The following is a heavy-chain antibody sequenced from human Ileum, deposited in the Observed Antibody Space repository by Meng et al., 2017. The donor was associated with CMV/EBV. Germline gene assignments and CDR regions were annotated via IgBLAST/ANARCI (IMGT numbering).Heavy chain of an antibody. D-gene: IGHD3-9*01. V-gene: IGHV3-30*02. CDR2: IRYDGSNE. CDR3: AKDYDTSEFYSMYYYYGMDV. J-gene: IGHJ6*02. Sequence: GRSLRLSCAASGFIFSSFGMHWVRQAPGMGLEWVAFIRYDGSNEYYADSVKGRFTVSRDNSKNTLYLQMNSLRAEDTAVYYCAKDYDTSEFYSMYYYYGMDVWGQGTTVTVSS. CDR1: GFIFSSFG.